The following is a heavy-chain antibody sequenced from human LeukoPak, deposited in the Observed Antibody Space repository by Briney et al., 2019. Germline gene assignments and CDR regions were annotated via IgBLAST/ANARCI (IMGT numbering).Heavy chain of an antibody. V-gene: IGHV4-4*02. Sequence: SETLSLTCAVSGGSISSNNWWTWVRQAPGKGLEWIGEIYHYGTTNYNPSLKSRVTISVDSSKNQFSLNLSSVTAADTAVYYCARFHISTGSFDFWGQGTLVTVSS. CDR1: GGSISSNNW. CDR2: IYHYGTT. CDR3: ARFHISTGSFDF. J-gene: IGHJ4*02. D-gene: IGHD3-9*01.